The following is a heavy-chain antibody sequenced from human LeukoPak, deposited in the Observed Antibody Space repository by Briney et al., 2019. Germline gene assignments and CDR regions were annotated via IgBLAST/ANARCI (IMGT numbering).Heavy chain of an antibody. D-gene: IGHD3-16*02. Sequence: PGGSLRLSCAASGFTFSSYAMSWVRQAPGEGLEWVSAISGSGGSTYYADSVKGRFTISRDNSNNTLYLQMNSLRAEDTAVYYCAKERLRYYDYVWGSYRYTRSVDAFDIWGQGTMVTVSS. CDR3: AKERLRYYDYVWGSYRYTRSVDAFDI. V-gene: IGHV3-23*01. CDR2: ISGSGGST. J-gene: IGHJ3*02. CDR1: GFTFSSYA.